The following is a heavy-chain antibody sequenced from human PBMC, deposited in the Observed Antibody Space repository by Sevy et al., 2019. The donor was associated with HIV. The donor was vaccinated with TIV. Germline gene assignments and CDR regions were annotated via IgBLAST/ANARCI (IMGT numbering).Heavy chain of an antibody. CDR1: GYSFTSYE. V-gene: IGHV1-46*01. D-gene: IGHD2-21*02. J-gene: IGHJ4*02. CDR2: INPSGGST. Sequence: ASVKVSCKASGYSFTSYEMEWVRQAPGQELEWMGIINPSGGSTGYAQSFQGRVILTRDTSTDTVYMELNSLRSEDTAVYYCARLRSCGGDCYYFDYWGQGTLVTVSS. CDR3: ARLRSCGGDCYYFDY.